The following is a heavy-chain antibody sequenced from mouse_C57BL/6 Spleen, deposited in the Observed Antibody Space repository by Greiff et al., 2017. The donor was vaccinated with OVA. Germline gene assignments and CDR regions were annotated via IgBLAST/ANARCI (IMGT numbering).Heavy chain of an antibody. D-gene: IGHD2-1*01. Sequence: VQLQQPGAELVMPGASVKLSCKASGYTFTSYWMHWVKQRPGQGLEWIGEIDPSDSYTTYNQKFKGKSTLTVDKSSSTAYMQLSSLTSEDSAVYYCAWRGNYEYFDVWGTGTTVTVSS. V-gene: IGHV1-69*01. CDR2: IDPSDSYT. CDR3: AWRGNYEYFDV. CDR1: GYTFTSYW. J-gene: IGHJ1*03.